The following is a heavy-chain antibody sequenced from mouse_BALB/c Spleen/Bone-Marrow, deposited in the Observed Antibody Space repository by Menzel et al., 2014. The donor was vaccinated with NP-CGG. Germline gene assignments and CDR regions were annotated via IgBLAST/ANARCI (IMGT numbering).Heavy chain of an antibody. D-gene: IGHD4-1*01. CDR3: ASNWDVD. Sequence: VQLQQSGAELAKPGASVKMSCKASGYTFTSYWMHWVKQRPGQGLEWIGYINPSTGYTEYNQKLKDKATLTADKSSSTAYMQLSSLTSEDSAVYYCASNWDVDWGQGTTLTVSS. CDR1: GYTFTSYW. V-gene: IGHV1-7*01. J-gene: IGHJ2*01. CDR2: INPSTGYT.